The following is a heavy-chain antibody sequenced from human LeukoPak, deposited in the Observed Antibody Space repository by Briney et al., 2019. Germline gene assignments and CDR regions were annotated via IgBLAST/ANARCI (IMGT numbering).Heavy chain of an antibody. Sequence: SETLSLTCTVSSASISSRSSFWAWMRQPPGKGLEWIGSFIYGGNSYYNPSLNSRVTISVDTSKNQFSLKLNSVTAADTAVYYCARDRRDGYNSDFDYWGQGTLVTVSS. D-gene: IGHD5-24*01. CDR2: FIYGGNS. V-gene: IGHV4-39*07. CDR1: SASISSRSSF. CDR3: ARDRRDGYNSDFDY. J-gene: IGHJ4*02.